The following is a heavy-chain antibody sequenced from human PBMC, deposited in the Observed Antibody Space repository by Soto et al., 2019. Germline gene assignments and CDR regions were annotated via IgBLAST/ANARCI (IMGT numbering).Heavy chain of an antibody. D-gene: IGHD6-19*01. Sequence: ESMKIPSNGSWYKCINFWIGRVIKMTGKGLEWMGIIYPGDSDTRYSPSFQGQVAISADKSISTAYLQMNSLRAEDTAVYYCARDPFGQWLANDAFDIWGQGTMVTVSS. CDR2: IYPGDSDT. CDR3: ARDPFGQWLANDAFDI. J-gene: IGHJ3*02. V-gene: IGHV5-51*01. CDR1: WYKCINFW.